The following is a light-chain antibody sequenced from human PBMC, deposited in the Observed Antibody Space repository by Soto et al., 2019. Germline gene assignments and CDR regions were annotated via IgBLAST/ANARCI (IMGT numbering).Light chain of an antibody. CDR1: SGHSSYA. V-gene: IGLV4-69*01. CDR3: QTWGTGIHYV. CDR2: LNSDGSH. Sequence: QPVLTQSPSASASLGASVKLTCTLRSGHSSYAIAWHQQQPEKGHRYLMKLNSDGSHSKGDGIPDRFSGASSGAERYLTISSLQSEDEADYYCQTWGTGIHYVFGTGTKVTVL. J-gene: IGLJ1*01.